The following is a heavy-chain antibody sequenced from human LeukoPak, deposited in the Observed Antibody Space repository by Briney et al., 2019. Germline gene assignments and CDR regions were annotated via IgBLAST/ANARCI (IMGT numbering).Heavy chain of an antibody. V-gene: IGHV4-59*12. Sequence: PSETLSLTCTVSGGSINSYYWSWIRQPPGKGLECIGYIHYTGSTNYNPSLKSRVTISVDTSKNQFSLKLSSVTAADTAVYYCARGPDRRWLQIRGYYFDYWGQGTLVTVSS. CDR2: IHYTGST. J-gene: IGHJ4*02. D-gene: IGHD5-24*01. CDR1: GGSINSYY. CDR3: ARGPDRRWLQIRGYYFDY.